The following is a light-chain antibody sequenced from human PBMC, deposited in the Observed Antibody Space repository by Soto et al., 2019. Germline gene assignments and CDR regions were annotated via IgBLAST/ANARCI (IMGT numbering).Light chain of an antibody. CDR3: SSYAGSNNVV. Sequence: QSALTQPPSGSGSPGQSVTISCTGTSIDVGGYNYVSWYQQHPGKAPKLMIYEVTKRPSGVSDRFSGSKSGNTASLTVSGLQAEDEADYYCSSYAGSNNVVFGGGTKLTVL. V-gene: IGLV2-8*01. CDR2: EVT. CDR1: SIDVGGYNY. J-gene: IGLJ2*01.